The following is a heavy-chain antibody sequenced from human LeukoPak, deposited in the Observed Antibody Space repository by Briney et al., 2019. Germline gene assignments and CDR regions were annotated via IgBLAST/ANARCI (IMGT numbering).Heavy chain of an antibody. CDR2: INPNSGGT. Sequence: ASVTVSYNAWGYTFTAHYMNWVRKAPGQGLEWMGWINPNSGGTNYAQNFQGRVTMTRDTSISTVYMELNSLRSDDTAVYYCARRLTAVEYWGQGTQVTVSS. CDR3: ARRLTAVEY. CDR1: GYTFTAHY. J-gene: IGHJ4*02. V-gene: IGHV1-2*02. D-gene: IGHD4/OR15-4a*01.